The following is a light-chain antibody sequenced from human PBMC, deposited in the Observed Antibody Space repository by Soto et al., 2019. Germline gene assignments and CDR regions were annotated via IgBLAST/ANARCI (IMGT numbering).Light chain of an antibody. Sequence: QSALTQPASVSGSPGQSITISCAGTRDDIGAYDYVSWYQQHPGNAPKLLVYEVTNRPSGVSDRFSGSKSGNTASLTISGLQAEDEADYYCNSYTSSTTLYVFGTGTKLTVL. V-gene: IGLV2-14*01. J-gene: IGLJ1*01. CDR1: RDDIGAYDY. CDR2: EVT. CDR3: NSYTSSTTLYV.